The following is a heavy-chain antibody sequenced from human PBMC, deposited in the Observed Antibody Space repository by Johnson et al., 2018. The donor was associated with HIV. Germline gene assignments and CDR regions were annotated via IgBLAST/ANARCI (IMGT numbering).Heavy chain of an antibody. Sequence: VQLVESGGGLVQPGRSLRLSCAASGFTFSSYAMSWVRQAPGKGLEWVSAISGSGGSTYYAASVKGRFPISRDNSKNTLYLQMNSLRAEDTAVYYCAKDFLYCGGDCYSGAFDIWGQGTMVTVSS. CDR1: GFTFSSYA. D-gene: IGHD2-21*01. J-gene: IGHJ3*02. V-gene: IGHV3-23*04. CDR2: ISGSGGST. CDR3: AKDFLYCGGDCYSGAFDI.